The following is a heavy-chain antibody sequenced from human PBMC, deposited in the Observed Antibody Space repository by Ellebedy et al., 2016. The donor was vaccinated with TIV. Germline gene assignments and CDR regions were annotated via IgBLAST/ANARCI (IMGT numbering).Heavy chain of an antibody. J-gene: IGHJ5*02. CDR2: IKTQGSEK. D-gene: IGHD3-10*01. Sequence: GESLKISCEASGFSFSNYWMSWVRQSPGRGLEWVATIKTQGSEKYYVDSVKGRFTISRDNSKNSLYLQMNSLSAEDTAVYYCARVVSGLGSYYNVRFDPWGQGTLVTVSS. CDR1: GFSFSNYW. CDR3: ARVVSGLGSYYNVRFDP. V-gene: IGHV3-7*03.